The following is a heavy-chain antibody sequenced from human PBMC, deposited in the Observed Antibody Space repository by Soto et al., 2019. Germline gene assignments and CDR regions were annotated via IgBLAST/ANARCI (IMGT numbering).Heavy chain of an antibody. CDR2: INHSGST. V-gene: IGHV4-34*01. CDR3: ARGRTLITGTSLDY. Sequence: QVQLQQWGAGLLKPSETLSLTCAVYGGSFSGYYWTWIRQPPGKGLEWIGEINHSGSTNYKPSLRSRVTISVDTSKNHLSLKVNSVPAADTAVYYCARGRTLITGTSLDYWGQGTLVTVSS. CDR1: GGSFSGYY. J-gene: IGHJ4*02. D-gene: IGHD1-20*01.